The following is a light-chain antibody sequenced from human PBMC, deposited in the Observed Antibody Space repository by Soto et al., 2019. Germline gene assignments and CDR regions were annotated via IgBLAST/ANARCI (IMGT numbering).Light chain of an antibody. J-gene: IGKJ4*01. Sequence: EIVLTQSPATLSLSPGERATLSCRASQSVTKYLAWYQQKPGQAPRLLIYDVSNRATGIPARFSGNGSGTEFTLTIGSLEPEDFALYYCQQRSNWPLTFGGGTKVEIK. V-gene: IGKV3-11*01. CDR3: QQRSNWPLT. CDR1: QSVTKY. CDR2: DVS.